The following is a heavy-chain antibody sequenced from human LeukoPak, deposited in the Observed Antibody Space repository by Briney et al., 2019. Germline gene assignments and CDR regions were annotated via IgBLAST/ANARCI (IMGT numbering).Heavy chain of an antibody. CDR1: GGSISSHY. CDR3: AGAPQWLVSWYFDL. D-gene: IGHD6-19*01. J-gene: IGHJ2*01. CDR2: IYYSGST. V-gene: IGHV4-59*11. Sequence: PSETLPLTCTVSGGSISSHYWSWIRQPPGKGLEWIGYIYYSGSTNYNPSLKSRVTISVDTSKNQFSLKLSSVTAADTAVYYCAGAPQWLVSWYFDLWGRGTLVTVSS.